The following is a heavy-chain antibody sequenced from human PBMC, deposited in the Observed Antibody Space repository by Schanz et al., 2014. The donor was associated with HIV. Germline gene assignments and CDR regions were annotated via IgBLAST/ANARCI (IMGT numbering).Heavy chain of an antibody. CDR3: ARVRDTSYYDSSAYYLDY. V-gene: IGHV3-23*01. CDR1: GFTFSDYA. D-gene: IGHD3-22*01. J-gene: IGHJ4*02. CDR2: IVSSGGST. Sequence: EVQLLESGGGLVQPGGSPRLSCTTSGFTFSDYAMSWVRQAPGKGLEWVSAIVSSGGSTYYADSVKGRFTISRDNSKNTLYLQMNSLRAEDTAVYYCARVRDTSYYDSSAYYLDYWGQGTLVTVSS.